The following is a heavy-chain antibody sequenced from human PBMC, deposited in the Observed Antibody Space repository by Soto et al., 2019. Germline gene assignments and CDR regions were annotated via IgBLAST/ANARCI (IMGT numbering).Heavy chain of an antibody. CDR2: IIPIFGTA. J-gene: IGHJ5*02. CDR1: GGTFSSYA. CDR3: ARNPITMVRGVIKWWFDP. V-gene: IGHV1-69*01. D-gene: IGHD3-10*01. Sequence: QVQLVQSGAEVKKPGPSVKVSCKASGGTFSSYAISWVRQAPGQGLEWMGGIIPIFGTANYAQKFQGRVTITADESTSTAYMELSSLRSEDTAVYYCARNPITMVRGVIKWWFDPWGQGTLVTVSS.